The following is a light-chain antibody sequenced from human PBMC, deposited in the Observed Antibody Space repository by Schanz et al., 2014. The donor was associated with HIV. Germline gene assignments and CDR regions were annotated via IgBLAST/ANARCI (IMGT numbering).Light chain of an antibody. CDR1: ESDDNRY. Sequence: GERDKNKSRAKESDDNRYLPEDQQRPGQAPRLLIYGASSRATGVPDRFSGSGSGTDFSLTISRLEPEDFAVYYCQQYASSACTFGPGTKVDIE. V-gene: IGKV3-20*01. J-gene: IGKJ3*01. CDR2: GAS. CDR3: QQYASSACT.